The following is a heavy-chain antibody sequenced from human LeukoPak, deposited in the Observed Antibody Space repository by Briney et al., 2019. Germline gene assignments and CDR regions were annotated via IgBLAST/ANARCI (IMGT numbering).Heavy chain of an antibody. J-gene: IGHJ2*01. CDR1: GFTFRDYY. V-gene: IGHV3-53*01. CDR2: IYSGGST. Sequence: PGGSLRLSCAASGFTFRDYYMSWVRQAPGKGLEWVSVIYSGGSTYYADSVKGRFTISRDNSKNTLYLQMNSLRAEDAAVYYCARDQDGWYFDLWGRGTLVTVSS. CDR3: ARDQDGWYFDL.